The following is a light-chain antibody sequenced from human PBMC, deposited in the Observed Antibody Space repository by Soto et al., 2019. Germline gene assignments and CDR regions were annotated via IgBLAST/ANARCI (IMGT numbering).Light chain of an antibody. Sequence: IQLTQSPSSLSASVGDRVTITCRSSQGVSSYLVWYQQNPGTAPKLLIYAASTLQSGVSSRFRGSGSGTDFTLTISSLQPEDFATYYCQQLNSYPYTFGQGTKLEIK. J-gene: IGKJ2*01. CDR2: AAS. V-gene: IGKV1-9*01. CDR3: QQLNSYPYT. CDR1: QGVSSY.